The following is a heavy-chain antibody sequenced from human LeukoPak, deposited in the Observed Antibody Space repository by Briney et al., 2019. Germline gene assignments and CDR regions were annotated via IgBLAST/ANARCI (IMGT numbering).Heavy chain of an antibody. CDR1: GFTFSSYG. D-gene: IGHD6-13*01. Sequence: PGGSLRLSCAASGFTFSSYGMHWVRQAPGKGLEWVAVIWYDGSNKYYADSVKGRFTISRDNSKNTLYLQMNSRRAVDTAVYYCARDQFPEQQLVFDYWGQGTLVTVSS. V-gene: IGHV3-33*01. CDR3: ARDQFPEQQLVFDY. CDR2: IWYDGSNK. J-gene: IGHJ4*02.